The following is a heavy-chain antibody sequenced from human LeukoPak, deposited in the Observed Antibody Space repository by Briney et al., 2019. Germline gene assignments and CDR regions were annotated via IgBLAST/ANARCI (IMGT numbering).Heavy chain of an antibody. Sequence: KPSETLSLTCAVYGGSFSGYYWSWIRQPPGKGLEWIGEINHSGSTYYNPSLKSRVTISVDTSKNQFSLKLSSVTAADTAVYYRAREGVLWFGELPRGRFDPWGQGTLVTVSS. CDR1: GGSFSGYY. D-gene: IGHD3-10*01. CDR3: AREGVLWFGELPRGRFDP. J-gene: IGHJ5*02. V-gene: IGHV4-34*01. CDR2: INHSGST.